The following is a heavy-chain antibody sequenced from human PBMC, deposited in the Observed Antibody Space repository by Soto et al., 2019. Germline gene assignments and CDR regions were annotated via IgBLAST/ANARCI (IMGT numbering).Heavy chain of an antibody. CDR2: IWYDGSNK. CDR1: GFTFSSYG. CDR3: ARDPGPEYSSSFFYYYMDV. J-gene: IGHJ6*03. V-gene: IGHV3-33*01. Sequence: GGSLRLSCAASGFTFSSYGMHWVRQAPGKGLEWVAVIWYDGSNKYYADSVKGRFAISRDNSKNTLYLQMNSLRAEDTAVYYCARDPGPEYSSSFFYYYMDVWGKGTTVTVSS. D-gene: IGHD6-6*01.